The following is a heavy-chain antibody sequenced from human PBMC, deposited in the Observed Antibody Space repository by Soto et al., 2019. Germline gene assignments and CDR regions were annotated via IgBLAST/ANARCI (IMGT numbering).Heavy chain of an antibody. CDR2: ISAYNGNT. J-gene: IGHJ4*02. CDR3: ARDPPPPDY. Sequence: QVQLVQSGAEVKKPGASVKVSCKASGYTFASYAISWMRQAPGQGLEWMGWISAYNGNTNYAQKPXRRVTMTTDTSTSTAYMELRSLRSADTAVDYCARDPPPPDYWGQGTLVTVSS. V-gene: IGHV1-18*01. CDR1: GYTFASYA.